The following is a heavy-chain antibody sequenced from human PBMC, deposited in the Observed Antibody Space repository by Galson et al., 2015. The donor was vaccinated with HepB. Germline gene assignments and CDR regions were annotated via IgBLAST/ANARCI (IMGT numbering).Heavy chain of an antibody. CDR3: ARDGPALCPEFDS. Sequence: SVKVSCKASGYTFTGYYMHWVRQAPGQGLEWMGWISAYNGNTNYAQKLQGRVTMTTDTSISTAYMELSSLRSDDTAVYYCARDGPALCPEFDSWGQGTLVSVSS. V-gene: IGHV1-2*02. CDR2: ISAYNGNT. J-gene: IGHJ4*02. D-gene: IGHD2-21*01. CDR1: GYTFTGYY.